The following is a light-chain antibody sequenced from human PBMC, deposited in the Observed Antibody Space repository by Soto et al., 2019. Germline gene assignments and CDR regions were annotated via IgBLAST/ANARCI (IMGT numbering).Light chain of an antibody. J-gene: IGKJ4*01. CDR3: QKYNSAPLT. CDR1: QGISTY. V-gene: IGKV1-27*01. CDR2: AAS. Sequence: DIQMTQSPSSLSASVGGRVTITCRASQGISTYLAWYQQKPGKVPKLLIYAASTLQSGVPSRFSGSGSGTEFTLTISSLQPEDVATYYRQKYNSAPLTFGGGTKVEIK.